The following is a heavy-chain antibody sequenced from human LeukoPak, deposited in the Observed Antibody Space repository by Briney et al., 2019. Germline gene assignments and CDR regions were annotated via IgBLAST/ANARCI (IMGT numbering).Heavy chain of an antibody. CDR2: ISSSGSTI. Sequence: PGGSLRLSCAASGFTFSDYYMSWIRQAPGKGLEWVSYISSSGSTIYYADSVKGRFTISRDNAKNSLYLQMNSLRAEDTAAYYCARTSGRYCSGGSCLGTGGYYYYGMDVWGQGTTVTVSS. CDR3: ARTSGRYCSGGSCLGTGGYYYYGMDV. CDR1: GFTFSDYY. V-gene: IGHV3-11*01. D-gene: IGHD2-15*01. J-gene: IGHJ6*02.